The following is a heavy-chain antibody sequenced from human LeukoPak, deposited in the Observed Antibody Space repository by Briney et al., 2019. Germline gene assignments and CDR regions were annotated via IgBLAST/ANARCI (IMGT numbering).Heavy chain of an antibody. D-gene: IGHD6-13*01. J-gene: IGHJ4*02. CDR3: ARGWEEIAAAPSYYFDY. V-gene: IGHV1-69*13. CDR2: IIPIFGTA. CDR1: GYTFASYG. Sequence: ASVKVSCKASGYTFASYGVTWVRQAPGQGLEWMGGIIPIFGTANYAQKFQGRVTITADESTSTAYMELSSLRSEDTAVYYCARGWEEIAAAPSYYFDYWGQGTLVTVSS.